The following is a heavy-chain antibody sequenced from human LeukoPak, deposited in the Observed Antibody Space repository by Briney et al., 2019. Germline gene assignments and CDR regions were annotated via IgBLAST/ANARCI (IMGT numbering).Heavy chain of an antibody. CDR3: APRTVSGSYLEV. Sequence: ASVKVSCKVSGYTLTELSMHWVRQAPGKGLEWMGGFDPEDGETIYAQKLQGRVTMTEDRSTDTAYMELSSLRSEDTAVYYCAPRTVSGSYLEVWGQGTLVTVSS. J-gene: IGHJ4*02. D-gene: IGHD1-26*01. V-gene: IGHV1-24*01. CDR2: FDPEDGET. CDR1: GYTLTELS.